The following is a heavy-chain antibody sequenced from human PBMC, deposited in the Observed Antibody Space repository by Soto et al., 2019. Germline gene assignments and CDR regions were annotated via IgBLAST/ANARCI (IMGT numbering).Heavy chain of an antibody. Sequence: QVQLQESGPGLVKPSETLSLTCTVSGGSISSYYWSWIRQPPGKGLEWIGYIYYSGSTNYNPSLKSRVTISVDTSTNQISLKLSSVTAADTAVYYCARLPLSDYYYYGMDVWGQGTTVTVSS. CDR1: GGSISSYY. CDR3: ARLPLSDYYYYGMDV. CDR2: IYYSGST. J-gene: IGHJ6*02. V-gene: IGHV4-59*08.